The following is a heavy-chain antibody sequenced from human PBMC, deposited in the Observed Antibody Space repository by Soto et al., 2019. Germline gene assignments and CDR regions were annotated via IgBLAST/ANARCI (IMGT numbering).Heavy chain of an antibody. CDR2: IYPGDSNT. CDR1: GYRFTSYW. CDR3: ARQRVCADDNSGYFYSDY. J-gene: IGHJ4*02. V-gene: IGHV5-51*01. D-gene: IGHD3-22*01. Sequence: GESLQISCEGSGYRFTSYWIAWVRQMPGKGLEWMGIIYPGDSNTKYSPSFQGQVTISVDKSISTAFLQWSSLKASDTAMYYCARQRVCADDNSGYFYSDYWGQGTLVTFS.